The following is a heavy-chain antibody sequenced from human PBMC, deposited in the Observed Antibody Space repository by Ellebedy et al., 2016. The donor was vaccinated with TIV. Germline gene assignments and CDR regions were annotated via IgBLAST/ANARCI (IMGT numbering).Heavy chain of an antibody. CDR2: TYYRSKWNN. Sequence: SQTLSLTCVTSGDSVSTDIGWNWIRQSPSRGLEWLGRTYYRSKWNNDYAVSLKSRITINPDTSKNQFSLQLNSVTPEDTAVYYCARGWFGSGMGVWGQGTTVTVSS. D-gene: IGHD3-16*01. CDR1: GDSVSTDIG. J-gene: IGHJ6*02. CDR3: ARGWFGSGMGV. V-gene: IGHV6-1*01.